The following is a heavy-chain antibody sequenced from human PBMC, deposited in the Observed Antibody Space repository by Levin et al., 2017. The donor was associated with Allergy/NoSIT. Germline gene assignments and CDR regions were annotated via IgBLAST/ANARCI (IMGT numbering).Heavy chain of an antibody. J-gene: IGHJ4*02. V-gene: IGHV3-23*01. CDR2: ITDSGRT. D-gene: IGHD2-2*01. Sequence: GGSLRLSCAASGFTFSSYAMSWVRQAPGKGLEWVSAITDSGRTYYADSVKGRFTVSRDNSKNTLYLQMNSLRADDTAVYYCAKEITRVIPVFDSWGQGTLVTVSS. CDR3: AKEITRVIPVFDS. CDR1: GFTFSSYA.